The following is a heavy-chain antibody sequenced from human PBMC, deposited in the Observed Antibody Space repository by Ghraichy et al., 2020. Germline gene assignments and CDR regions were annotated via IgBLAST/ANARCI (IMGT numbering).Heavy chain of an antibody. CDR3: ARKLGPRELKKGAFDI. V-gene: IGHV4-34*01. D-gene: IGHD6-13*01. CDR1: GGSFSGYY. J-gene: IGHJ3*02. CDR2: INHSGST. Sequence: SETLSLTCAVYGGSFSGYYWSWIRQPPGKGLEWIGEINHSGSTNYNPSLKSRVTISVDTSKNQFSLKLSSVTAADTAVYYCARKLGPRELKKGAFDIWGQGTMVTVSS.